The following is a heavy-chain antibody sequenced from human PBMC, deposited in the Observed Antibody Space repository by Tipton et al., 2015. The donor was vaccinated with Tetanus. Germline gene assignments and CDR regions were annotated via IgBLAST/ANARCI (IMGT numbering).Heavy chain of an antibody. CDR3: ARRLGPYTGDQIWHFDL. CDR2: IYPGDSDT. V-gene: IGHV5-51*01. D-gene: IGHD7-27*01. CDR1: GYNFNLYW. J-gene: IGHJ2*01. Sequence: AQLVQSGAEVKKPGESLKISCQGSGYNFNLYWIAWVRQMPGKGLEWMGIIYPGDSDTTYSPSFQGQVTISADRSISTAYLQWSSLKASDTAMFFCARRLGPYTGDQIWHFDLWGRGTLVTVSS.